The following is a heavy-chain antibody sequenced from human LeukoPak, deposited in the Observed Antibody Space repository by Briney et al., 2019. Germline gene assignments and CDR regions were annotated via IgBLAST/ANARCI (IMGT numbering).Heavy chain of an antibody. CDR3: ARVIVVVPAAMPVSGFDP. CDR1: GFTFSSYA. D-gene: IGHD2-2*01. Sequence: GGSLRLSCAASGFTFSSYAMHWVRQAPGKGLEWVAVISSDGTNKNYADSVKGRFTISRDKAKNTVYLQVNSLRSEDTAVYYCARVIVVVPAAMPVSGFDPWGQGTLVTVSS. CDR2: ISSDGTNK. J-gene: IGHJ5*02. V-gene: IGHV3-30-3*01.